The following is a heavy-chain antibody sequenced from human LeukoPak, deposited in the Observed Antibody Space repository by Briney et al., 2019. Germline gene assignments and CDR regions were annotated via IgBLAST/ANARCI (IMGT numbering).Heavy chain of an antibody. Sequence: GASVKVSCKASGGTFSSYAISWVRQAPGQGLEWIGGIIPIFGTANYAQKFQGRVTITADKSTSTAYMELSSLRSEDTAVYYCARIGGDARGWFDPWGQGTLVTVSS. V-gene: IGHV1-69*06. J-gene: IGHJ5*02. CDR1: GGTFSSYA. D-gene: IGHD2-21*01. CDR2: IIPIFGTA. CDR3: ARIGGDARGWFDP.